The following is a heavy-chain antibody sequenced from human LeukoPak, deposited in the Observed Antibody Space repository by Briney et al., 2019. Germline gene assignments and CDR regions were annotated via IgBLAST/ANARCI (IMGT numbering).Heavy chain of an antibody. CDR1: GFSFSEYG. J-gene: IGHJ4*02. D-gene: IGHD1-26*01. CDR3: ARATLSGAPRD. V-gene: IGHV3-48*03. Sequence: GGSLRLSCVASGFSFSEYGMNWVRQAPGKGLEWISYINAGGSTIHYAASVRGRFTISRDNAKNSLYLQMNNLRAEDTGIYYCARATLSGAPRDWGQGSQVTISS. CDR2: INAGGSTI.